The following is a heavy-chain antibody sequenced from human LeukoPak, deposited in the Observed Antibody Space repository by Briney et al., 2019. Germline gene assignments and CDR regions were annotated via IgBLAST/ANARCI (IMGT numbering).Heavy chain of an antibody. D-gene: IGHD3-16*01. CDR1: GFTFSSYW. J-gene: IGHJ3*02. Sequence: GGSLRLSCAASGFTFSSYWMHWVRQAPGEGLVWVARITSAGSSTSHADSVKGRFTISRDNAKNTPYLQMNSLRAEDTAVYYCARDYAVGESFDIWGQGTLVTVSS. CDR2: ITSAGSST. CDR3: ARDYAVGESFDI. V-gene: IGHV3-74*01.